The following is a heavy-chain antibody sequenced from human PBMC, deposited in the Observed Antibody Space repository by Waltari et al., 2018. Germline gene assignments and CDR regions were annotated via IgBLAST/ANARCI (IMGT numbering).Heavy chain of an antibody. Sequence: QLQLQESGPGLVKPSETLSLTCTVSGGSISSSSYYWGWIRQPPGKGLEWIGSIYYSGSTSYNPSLKSRVTISVDTSKNQFSLKLSSVTAADTAVYYCARLGWYSSGGGFDYWGQGTLVTVSS. V-gene: IGHV4-39*01. J-gene: IGHJ4*02. CDR2: IYYSGST. CDR1: GGSISSSSYY. D-gene: IGHD6-19*01. CDR3: ARLGWYSSGGGFDY.